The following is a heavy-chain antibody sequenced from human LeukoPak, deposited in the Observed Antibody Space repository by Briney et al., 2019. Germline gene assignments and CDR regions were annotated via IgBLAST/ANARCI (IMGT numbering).Heavy chain of an antibody. CDR2: IYYSGST. D-gene: IGHD6-13*01. J-gene: IGHJ4*02. CDR3: ARDIAARRFDY. Sequence: SETLSLTCTVSGGSISSSSYYWGWIRQPPGKGLEWIGSIYYSGSTYYNPSLKSRVTISVDTSKNQFSLKLSSVTAADTAVYYCARDIAARRFDYGGQGTLVTVSS. V-gene: IGHV4-39*07. CDR1: GGSISSSSYY.